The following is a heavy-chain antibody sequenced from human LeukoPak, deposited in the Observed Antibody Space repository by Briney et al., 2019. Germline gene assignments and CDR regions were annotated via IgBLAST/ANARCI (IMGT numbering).Heavy chain of an antibody. CDR1: GFTFNNYA. Sequence: GGSLRLSCAASGFTFNNYAMSWVRQAPGMGLEWLSYVSGSGCATYYAASVKGRFTISRDNSKNTVYLQMGSLRAEDTAVYYCAKNRGGTYKYYMDVWGNGTTVTVSS. CDR3: AKNRGGTYKYYMDV. V-gene: IGHV3-23*01. D-gene: IGHD1-1*01. CDR2: VSGSGCAT. J-gene: IGHJ6*03.